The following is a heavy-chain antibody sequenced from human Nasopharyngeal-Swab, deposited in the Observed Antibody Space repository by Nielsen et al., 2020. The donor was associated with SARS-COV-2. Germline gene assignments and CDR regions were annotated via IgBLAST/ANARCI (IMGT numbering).Heavy chain of an antibody. Sequence: SETLSLTCTVSGGSISSGSYYWSWIRQPAGKGLEWIGRIYTSGSTNYNPPLKSRVTISVDTSKNQFSLKLSSVTAADTAVYYCARDGDYTDVWGQGTTVTVSS. J-gene: IGHJ6*02. CDR2: IYTSGST. CDR3: ARDGDYTDV. V-gene: IGHV4-61*02. CDR1: GGSISSGSYY. D-gene: IGHD4-11*01.